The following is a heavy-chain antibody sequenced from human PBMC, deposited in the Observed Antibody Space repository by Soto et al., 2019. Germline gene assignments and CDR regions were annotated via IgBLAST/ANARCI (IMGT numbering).Heavy chain of an antibody. J-gene: IGHJ4*02. CDR2: ITARSSYI. D-gene: IGHD5-18*01. V-gene: IGHV3-21*01. CDR3: ARSMSGFSYGKSDY. Sequence: GGSLRLSCVASGFTFSSHSMNWVRQAPGKGLEWVSSITARSSYIYYADSVKGRFTISRDNAKNSLFLQMNSLRAEDTAVYYCARSMSGFSYGKSDYWGQGTLVTVSS. CDR1: GFTFSSHS.